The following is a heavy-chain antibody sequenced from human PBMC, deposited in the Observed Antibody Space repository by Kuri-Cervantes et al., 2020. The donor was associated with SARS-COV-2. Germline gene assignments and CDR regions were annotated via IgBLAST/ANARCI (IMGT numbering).Heavy chain of an antibody. CDR1: GFTFSSYA. D-gene: IGHD1-7*01. Sequence: GESLKISCAASGFTFSSYAMHWVRQAPGKGLEWVAVISYDGSNKYYADSVKGRFTISRDNAKNSLFLQMNSLGAEDTAVYYCARDLTGTTVWGQGTLVTFSS. CDR2: ISYDGSNK. J-gene: IGHJ4*02. V-gene: IGHV3-30*04. CDR3: ARDLTGTTV.